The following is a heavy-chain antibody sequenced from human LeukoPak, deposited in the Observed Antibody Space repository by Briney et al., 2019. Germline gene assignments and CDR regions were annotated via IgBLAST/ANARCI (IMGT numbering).Heavy chain of an antibody. CDR3: AKSYASGSFYDY. Sequence: GGSLRLSCAASGFTFSNYGMSWVRQSPGKGLEWVSRVSGSGGRTYYADSVKGRFTISRDNSKNTLSLQMNNLRADDTAVYYCAKSYASGSFYDYWGQGTLVTVSS. D-gene: IGHD3-10*01. V-gene: IGHV3-23*01. J-gene: IGHJ4*02. CDR1: GFTFSNYG. CDR2: VSGSGGRT.